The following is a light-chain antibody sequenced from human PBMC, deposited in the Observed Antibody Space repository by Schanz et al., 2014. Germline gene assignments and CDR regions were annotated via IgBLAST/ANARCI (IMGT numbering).Light chain of an antibody. V-gene: IGLV1-40*01. Sequence: QSVLTQPPSVSGAPGQGVTISCTGSASNIGAGYDVHWYQQVPGTAPKPLIFDNTNRPSGVPDLFSGSKSGTSASLAITGREAEDEGDYYCFSCAGSPWGFGGGTKVTVL. CDR1: ASNIGAGYD. CDR2: DNT. CDR3: FSCAGSPWG. J-gene: IGLJ3*02.